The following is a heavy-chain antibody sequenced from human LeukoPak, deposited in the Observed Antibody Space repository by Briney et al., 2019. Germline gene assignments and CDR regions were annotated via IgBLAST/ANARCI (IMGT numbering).Heavy chain of an antibody. CDR1: GFTVSDNY. Sequence: GGSLRLSCPASGFTVSDNYMSWVRQAPGKGLEWVSVIYSGGDTYYAGSVTVRFTFSRDISKNTLYLQMTGLRTEGTATYYCARGAPQVQAAGVLAAWGQGTLVTVSS. CDR2: IYSGGDT. J-gene: IGHJ5*02. V-gene: IGHV3-53*01. CDR3: ARGAPQVQAAGVLAA. D-gene: IGHD6-13*01.